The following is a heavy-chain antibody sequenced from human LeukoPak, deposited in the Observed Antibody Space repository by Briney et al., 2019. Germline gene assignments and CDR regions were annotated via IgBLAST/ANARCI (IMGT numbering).Heavy chain of an antibody. Sequence: GGSLRLSCAASGFTVGNNYMNWVRQAPGKVLEWVSLIYSGGTTYYADSVKGRFTISRDGSKNTLYLQMNSLRVEDTAVYYCARDPPAVTANTYGWGQGTLVTVSS. CDR2: IYSGGTT. V-gene: IGHV3-66*01. J-gene: IGHJ4*02. CDR1: GFTVGNNY. D-gene: IGHD5-18*01. CDR3: ARDPPAVTANTYG.